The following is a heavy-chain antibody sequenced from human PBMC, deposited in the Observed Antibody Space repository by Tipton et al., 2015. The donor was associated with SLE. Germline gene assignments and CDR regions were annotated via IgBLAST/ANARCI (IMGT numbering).Heavy chain of an antibody. CDR1: GDFISNVGYY. CDR2: ICYSGST. CDR3: ARTSGNFPFDY. Sequence: TLSLTCTVSGDFISNVGYYWTWIRQFPGKGLEWIAWICYSGSTNYSPSLRSRVTILLDTSKSQFSLNLSSVTAADTAVYYCARTSGNFPFDYWGQGSLVTVSS. D-gene: IGHD1-26*01. V-gene: IGHV4-61*08. J-gene: IGHJ4*02.